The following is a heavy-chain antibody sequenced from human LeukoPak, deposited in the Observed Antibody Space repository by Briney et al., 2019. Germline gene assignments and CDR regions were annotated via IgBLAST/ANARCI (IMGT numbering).Heavy chain of an antibody. CDR2: IYSSGGT. V-gene: IGHV3-53*01. CDR1: GFTVSINY. CDR3: ATFYGSGKGGAFDI. Sequence: GGSLRLSCAASGFTVSINYMSWVRQAPGKGLEWVSVIYSSGGTSYADSVKGRFTISRDNSKNTLSLQMDGLRAEDTAVYYCATFYGSGKGGAFDIWGQGTMVTVSS. D-gene: IGHD3-10*01. J-gene: IGHJ3*02.